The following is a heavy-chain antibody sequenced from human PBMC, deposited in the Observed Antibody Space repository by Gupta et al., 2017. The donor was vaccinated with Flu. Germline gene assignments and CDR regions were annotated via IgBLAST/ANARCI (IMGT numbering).Heavy chain of an antibody. D-gene: IGHD6-19*01. CDR2: ISSNGGST. CDR3: VKSGVVRAESPAIAVAGHFDY. V-gene: IGHV3-64D*06. J-gene: IGHJ4*02. Sequence: EVQLVESGGGLVQPGGSLRLSCSASGFTFSSYAMHWVRQAPGKGLEYVSAISSNGGSTYYADSVKGRFTISRDNSKNTLYLQMSSLRAEDTAVYYCVKSGVVRAESPAIAVAGHFDYWGQGTLVTVSS. CDR1: GFTFSSYA.